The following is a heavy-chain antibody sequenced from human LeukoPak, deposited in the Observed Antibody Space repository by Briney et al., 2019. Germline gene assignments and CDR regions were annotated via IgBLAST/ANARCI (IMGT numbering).Heavy chain of an antibody. D-gene: IGHD3-9*01. CDR2: FDPEHGET. CDR1: GNTLTEIS. CDR3: AADSLRYFDSIYSDP. V-gene: IGHV1-24*01. Sequence: GASVKVSCKVSGNTLTEISMHWVRQAPGKGLEWMGGFDPEHGETIYAQKFQGRVTMTEDTSTDTAYMGLSSLRSEDTAVYYCAADSLRYFDSIYSDPWGQGTLVTVSS. J-gene: IGHJ5*02.